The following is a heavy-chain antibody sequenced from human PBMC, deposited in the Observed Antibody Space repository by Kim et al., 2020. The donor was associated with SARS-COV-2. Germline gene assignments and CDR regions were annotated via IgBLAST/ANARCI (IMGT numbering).Heavy chain of an antibody. CDR1: GFTFSNAW. Sequence: GGSLRLSCAASGFTFSNAWMSWVRQAPGKGLEWVGRIKSKTDGGTTDYAAPVKGRFTISRDDSKNTLYLQMNSLKTEDTAVYYCKGGASTSQFLEWLSDSWYFDLWGPGTLLTVSS. J-gene: IGHJ2*01. CDR3: KGGASTSQFLEWLSDSWYFDL. V-gene: IGHV3-15*01. CDR2: IKSKTDGGTT. D-gene: IGHD3-3*01.